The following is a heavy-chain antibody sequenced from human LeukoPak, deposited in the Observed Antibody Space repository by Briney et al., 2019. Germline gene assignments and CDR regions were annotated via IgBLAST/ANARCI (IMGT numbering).Heavy chain of an antibody. CDR1: GFTFSSYA. D-gene: IGHD3-10*01. Sequence: GGSLRLSCAASGFTFSSYAMSWVRQAPGKRLGWVSAISGSGGSTYYADSVKGRFTISRDNSKNTLYLQMNSLRAEDTAVYYCATQYYYGSGSYYVYWYFDLWGRGTLVTVSS. CDR2: ISGSGGST. V-gene: IGHV3-23*01. CDR3: ATQYYYGSGSYYVYWYFDL. J-gene: IGHJ2*01.